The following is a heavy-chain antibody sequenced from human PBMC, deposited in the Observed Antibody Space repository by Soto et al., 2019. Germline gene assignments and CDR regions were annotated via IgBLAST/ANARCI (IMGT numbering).Heavy chain of an antibody. CDR2: IIPIFGTA. CDR3: ASKAACGGDCYAFDS. Sequence: QVQLVQSGAEVKKPGSSVKISCKASGGTFSSNTINWVRQAAGQGLEWMGGIIPIFGTANYAQKFQGRVTITEDKSTNTEYMELSSLTSEDTAVYYCASKAACGGDCYAFDSWGQGTLVTVSS. D-gene: IGHD2-21*02. CDR1: GGTFSSNT. J-gene: IGHJ4*02. V-gene: IGHV1-69*06.